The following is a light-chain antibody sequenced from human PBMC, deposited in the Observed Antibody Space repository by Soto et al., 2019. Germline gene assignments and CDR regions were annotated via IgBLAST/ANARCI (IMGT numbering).Light chain of an antibody. CDR2: GAS. J-gene: IGKJ1*01. V-gene: IGKV3-15*01. Sequence: ERVMTQSPATLSASPGERATLSCRASQSVSSNLAWYQQKPGQAPRLLIYGASTRATGIPARFSGSGSGTEFTLTISSLQSEDFAVYYCQQYNNWPWTFGQGTKVDI. CDR3: QQYNNWPWT. CDR1: QSVSSN.